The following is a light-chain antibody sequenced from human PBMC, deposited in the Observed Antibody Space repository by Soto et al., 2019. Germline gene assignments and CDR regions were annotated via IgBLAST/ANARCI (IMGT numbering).Light chain of an antibody. CDR2: DVN. V-gene: IGLV2-14*01. Sequence: QSVLTQPASVSGSPGQSLTISCTGTSSEVGAYNYVSWYQQHPGKAPKLIIYDVNNRPSGVSNRLSGAKSGNTASLTISGLQAEDEADYYCTSYTTSSLYVFGTGTKVTVL. CDR3: TSYTTSSLYV. J-gene: IGLJ1*01. CDR1: SSEVGAYNY.